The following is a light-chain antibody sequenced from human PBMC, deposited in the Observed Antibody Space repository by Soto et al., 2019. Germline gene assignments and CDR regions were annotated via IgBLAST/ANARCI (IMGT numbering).Light chain of an antibody. CDR1: SSDVGNYKL. Sequence: QSVLTQPASVSGSPGQSITISCTGTSSDVGNYKLVSWYQQQPGKAPKLIICEDTERPSGISNRFSGSKSGNTASLTISGLQAEDDGDYYFCSYAGGTSVVFGGGTKLTVL. CDR3: CSYAGGTSVV. V-gene: IGLV2-23*01. J-gene: IGLJ2*01. CDR2: EDT.